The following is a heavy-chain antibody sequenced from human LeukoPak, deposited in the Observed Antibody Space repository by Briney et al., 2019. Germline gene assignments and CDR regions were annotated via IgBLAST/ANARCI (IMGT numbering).Heavy chain of an antibody. D-gene: IGHD1-26*01. CDR3: ARAARCSGSYADYFDY. CDR2: IWYDGSNK. Sequence: QPGRSLRLSCAASGFTFSSYGMHWVRQAPGKGLEWVAVIWYDGSNKYYADSVKGRFTISRDNSKNTLYLQMNSLRAEDTAVYYCARAARCSGSYADYFDYWGQGTLVTVSS. CDR1: GFTFSSYG. J-gene: IGHJ4*02. V-gene: IGHV3-33*01.